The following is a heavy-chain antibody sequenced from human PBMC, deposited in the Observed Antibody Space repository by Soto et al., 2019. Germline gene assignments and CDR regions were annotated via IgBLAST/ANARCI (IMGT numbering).Heavy chain of an antibody. D-gene: IGHD3-3*01. V-gene: IGHV3-49*04. CDR2: IRSKAYGGTT. CDR3: TRVGRYDFWSGTLAFDI. Sequence: GGSLRLSCTASGFTFGDYATSWVRQAPGKGLEWVGFIRSKAYGGTTEYAASVKGRFTISRDDSKSIAYLQMNSLKTEDTAVYYCTRVGRYDFWSGTLAFDIWGQGTMVTVSS. J-gene: IGHJ3*02. CDR1: GFTFGDYA.